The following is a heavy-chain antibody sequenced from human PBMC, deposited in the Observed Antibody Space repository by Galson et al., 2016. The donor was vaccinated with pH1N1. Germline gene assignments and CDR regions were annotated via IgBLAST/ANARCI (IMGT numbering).Heavy chain of an antibody. CDR1: GDSMTSGFYY. CDR2: IYTSGST. V-gene: IGHV4-61*09. CDR3: ARDRRVREWGADTFDI. Sequence: TLSLTCTVSGDSMTSGFYYWSWIRQPAGKGLEWIGYIYTSGSTNYNPSLKSRVTISVDTSKNQFSLKLSSVTAADTAVYYCARDRRVREWGADTFDIWGQGTMVTVSS. J-gene: IGHJ3*02. D-gene: IGHD3-10*01.